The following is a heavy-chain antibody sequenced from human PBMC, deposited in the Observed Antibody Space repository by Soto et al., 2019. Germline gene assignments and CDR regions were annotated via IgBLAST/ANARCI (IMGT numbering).Heavy chain of an antibody. J-gene: IGHJ3*01. V-gene: IGHV1-69*01. Sequence: QVLLVQSGTEVKKPGSSVKVSCQASGGTSSDYALTWVRQAPGQGLEWMGGIIPIFGTANYAQRFQGRVSITADESSSTAYMELSSLKPEHTAVYYCAGSFKYGSGTFDALDVWGHGTMIMVSS. CDR2: IIPIFGTA. D-gene: IGHD3-10*01. CDR1: GGTSSDYA. CDR3: AGSFKYGSGTFDALDV.